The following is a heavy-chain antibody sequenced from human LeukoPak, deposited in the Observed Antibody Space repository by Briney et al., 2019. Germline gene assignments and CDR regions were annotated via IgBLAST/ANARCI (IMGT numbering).Heavy chain of an antibody. CDR3: ARGAAWGFDY. J-gene: IGHJ4*02. V-gene: IGHV4-61*02. CDR2: IYTSGST. Sequence: SQTLSLTCTVSGGSISSGSYYWSWIRQPAGKGLEWIGRIYTSGSTNYNPSLKSRVTMSVDTSKNQFSLKLSSVTAADTAVYYCARGAAWGFDYWGQGTLVTVSS. D-gene: IGHD2-15*01. CDR1: GGSISSGSYY.